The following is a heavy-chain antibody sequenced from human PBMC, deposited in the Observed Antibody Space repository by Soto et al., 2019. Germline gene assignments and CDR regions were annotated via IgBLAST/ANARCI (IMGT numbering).Heavy chain of an antibody. CDR3: ARIRCHGYSSGWFLSLGYYYGMDV. D-gene: IGHD6-19*01. CDR1: GFSLSTSGMC. V-gene: IGHV2-70*01. CDR2: IDWDDDK. Sequence: GSGPTLVNPTQTLTLTCTFSGFSLSTSGMCVSWIRQPPGKALEWLALIDWDDDKYYSTSLKTRLTISKDTSKNQVVLTMTNMDPVDTATYYCARIRCHGYSSGWFLSLGYYYGMDVWGQGTTVTVSS. J-gene: IGHJ6*02.